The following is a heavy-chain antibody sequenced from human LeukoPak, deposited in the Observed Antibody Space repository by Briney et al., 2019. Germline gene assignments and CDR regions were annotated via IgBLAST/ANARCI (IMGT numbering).Heavy chain of an antibody. D-gene: IGHD2-15*01. V-gene: IGHV3-9*01. Sequence: GGSLRLSCAASGFTFDDYGMHWVRQAPGKGLEWVSGISWNSGSIGYADSVKGRFTISRDNAKNSLYLQMNSLRAEDTALYYCAKDSGTKAGVAFDIWGQGTMVTVSS. CDR1: GFTFDDYG. CDR2: ISWNSGSI. J-gene: IGHJ3*02. CDR3: AKDSGTKAGVAFDI.